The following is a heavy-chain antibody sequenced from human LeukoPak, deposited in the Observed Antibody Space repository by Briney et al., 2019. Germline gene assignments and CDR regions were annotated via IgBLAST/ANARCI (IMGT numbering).Heavy chain of an antibody. CDR2: FSATDGSA. V-gene: IGHV3-23*01. Sequence: GGSLRLSCAASGFTVSSYGMTWVRQAPGKGLEWVSAFSATDGSAQYAESVRGRFTISRDNSKNTLYLQMNSLRAEDTAVYYCARDPPFWSGYYSLSGYWGQGTLVTVSS. CDR1: GFTVSSYG. CDR3: ARDPPFWSGYYSLSGY. J-gene: IGHJ4*02. D-gene: IGHD3-3*01.